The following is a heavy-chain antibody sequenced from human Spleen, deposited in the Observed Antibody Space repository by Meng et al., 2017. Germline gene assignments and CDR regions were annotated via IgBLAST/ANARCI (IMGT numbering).Heavy chain of an antibody. CDR1: GFTFSSYE. D-gene: IGHD2-21*02. Sequence: GGSLRLSCAASGFTFSSYEMNWVRQAPGKGLEWVSHISSSAISIYLADSVKGRFTISRDTTKSSLYLQMNSLRAEDTAVYYCARVALGDWYIDSWGQGTLVTVSS. J-gene: IGHJ4*02. V-gene: IGHV3-48*03. CDR3: ARVALGDWYIDS. CDR2: ISSSAISI.